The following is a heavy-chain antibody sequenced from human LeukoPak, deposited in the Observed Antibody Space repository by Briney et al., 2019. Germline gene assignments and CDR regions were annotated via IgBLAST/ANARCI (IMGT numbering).Heavy chain of an antibody. CDR2: IYTSGRT. J-gene: IGHJ5*02. CDR3: AGGIVGFAP. D-gene: IGHD2-15*01. Sequence: PSQTLSLTSTVSSASISYYYRSWIRHPAREGREWIGGIYTSGRTYYNTCLKSRASMSVDTSKNQFSLKLRAVAAAHTAVYNCAGGIVGFAPWGEGTLVTLPS. V-gene: IGHV4-4*07. CDR1: SASISYYY.